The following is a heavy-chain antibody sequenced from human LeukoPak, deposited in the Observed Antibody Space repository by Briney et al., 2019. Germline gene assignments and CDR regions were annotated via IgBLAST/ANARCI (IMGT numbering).Heavy chain of an antibody. CDR3: ARGYYYDSSGYYYYYYGMDV. J-gene: IGHJ6*02. V-gene: IGHV1-69*01. CDR1: GGTFISYA. Sequence: SVKVSCKASGGTFISYAISWVRQAPGQGLEWMGGIIPIFGTANYAQKFQGRVTITADESTSTAYMELSSLRSEDTAVYYCARGYYYDSSGYYYYYYGMDVWGQGTTVTVSS. D-gene: IGHD3-22*01. CDR2: IIPIFGTA.